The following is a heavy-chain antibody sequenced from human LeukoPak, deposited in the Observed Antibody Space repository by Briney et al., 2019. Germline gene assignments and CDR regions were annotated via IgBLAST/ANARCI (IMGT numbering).Heavy chain of an antibody. CDR1: GYSFTSYW. V-gene: IGHV5-10-1*01. CDR2: IDPSDSYT. J-gene: IGHJ4*02. Sequence: ESLKISCKASGYSFTSYWISWVRQMHGKGLDWMARIDPSDSYTNYSPSFQGHVTISADRSISTAYLQWSSLKASDTAMYYCARHLVGATRNFDYWGQGTLVTVSS. D-gene: IGHD1-26*01. CDR3: ARHLVGATRNFDY.